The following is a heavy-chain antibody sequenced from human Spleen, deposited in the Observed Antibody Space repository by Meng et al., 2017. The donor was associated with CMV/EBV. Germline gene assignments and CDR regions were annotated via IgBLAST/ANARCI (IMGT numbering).Heavy chain of an antibody. J-gene: IGHJ5*02. D-gene: IGHD3-22*01. V-gene: IGHV4-34*01. CDR1: VGSFSGYD. Sequence: RGGAGLLQPPGTLSFTCAVYVGSFSGYDWSWTRQPTGKGLEWIGEINHSGSTNYNPYLKSRVTISVDTSKNQFSLKLSSVTAADTAVYYCARGYYYDSSGYYPNWFDPWGPGNLVHVAS. CDR2: INHSGST. CDR3: ARGYYYDSSGYYPNWFDP.